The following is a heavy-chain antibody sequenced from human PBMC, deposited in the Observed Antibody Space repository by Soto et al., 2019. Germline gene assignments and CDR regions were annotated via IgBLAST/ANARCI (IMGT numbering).Heavy chain of an antibody. D-gene: IGHD1-26*01. V-gene: IGHV3-7*03. CDR3: ASDRFRGTYYLRGVTYFFEE. J-gene: IGHJ4*02. Sequence: GGSLRLSCVTYGLTFTDYWMSWVRQAPGKGLEWVANIKQDESEKNDLDSVKGRFTISRDNAKNSLYLQMNSLRAEDTAVYYCASDRFRGTYYLRGVTYFFEEWGQGAPVTVSS. CDR1: GLTFTDYW. CDR2: IKQDESEK.